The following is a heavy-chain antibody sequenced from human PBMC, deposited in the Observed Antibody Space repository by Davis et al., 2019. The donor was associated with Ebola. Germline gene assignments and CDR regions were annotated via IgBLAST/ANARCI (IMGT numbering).Heavy chain of an antibody. CDR3: ARQVLDAFEI. CDR2: IYPGDSDN. V-gene: IGHV5-51*01. J-gene: IGHJ3*02. Sequence: GESLNISCKGSGYSFTSYWIGWVRQLPGEGLEWVGIIYPGDSDNRYSPSFQSQVTISADKSISTAYLQWSSLKASDTAMYYCARQVLDAFEIWGQGTMVTVSS. CDR1: GYSFTSYW.